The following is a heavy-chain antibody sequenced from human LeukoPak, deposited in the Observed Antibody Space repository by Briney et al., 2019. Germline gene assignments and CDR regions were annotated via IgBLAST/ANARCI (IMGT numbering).Heavy chain of an antibody. Sequence: KPSETLSLTCTVSGGSISSSSYYWGWIRQPPGKGLEWIGSIYYSGSTYYNPSLKSRVTISVDTSKNQFSLKLSSVTAADTAVYYCARQQHDILTAFDYWGQGTLVTVSS. CDR1: GGSISSSSYY. V-gene: IGHV4-39*01. D-gene: IGHD3-9*01. CDR2: IYYSGST. CDR3: ARQQHDILTAFDY. J-gene: IGHJ4*02.